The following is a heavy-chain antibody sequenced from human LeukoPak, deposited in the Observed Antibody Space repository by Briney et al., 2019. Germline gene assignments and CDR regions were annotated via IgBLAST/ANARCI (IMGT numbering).Heavy chain of an antibody. Sequence: ASVKVSCKASGGTFSSYTISWVRQAPGQGLEWMGRIIPILGIANYAQKFQGRVTITADKSTSTAYMELSSLRSEDTAVYYCAGGRGYCSSTSCYNPFDYWGQGTLVTVSS. V-gene: IGHV1-69*02. CDR3: AGGRGYCSSTSCYNPFDY. J-gene: IGHJ4*02. CDR1: GGTFSSYT. D-gene: IGHD2-2*02. CDR2: IIPILGIA.